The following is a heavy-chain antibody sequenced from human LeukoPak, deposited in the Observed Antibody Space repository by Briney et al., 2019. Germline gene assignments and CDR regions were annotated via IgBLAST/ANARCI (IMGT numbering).Heavy chain of an antibody. J-gene: IGHJ4*02. D-gene: IGHD3-9*01. Sequence: GGSLRLSCAASGFTFSSYWMHWVRQAPGKGLVWVSRINSDGSSTSYADSVKGRFTISRDNSKNTLFLQMNSLRAEDTAVYYCARGHWFAHLDYWGQGTLVTVSS. CDR3: ARGHWFAHLDY. V-gene: IGHV3-74*01. CDR2: INSDGSST. CDR1: GFTFSSYW.